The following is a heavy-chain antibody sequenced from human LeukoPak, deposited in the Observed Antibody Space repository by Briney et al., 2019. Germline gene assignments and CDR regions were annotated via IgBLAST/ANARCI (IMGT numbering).Heavy chain of an antibody. J-gene: IGHJ4*02. Sequence: GGSLRLSCAASGFTFSSYSMNWVRQAPGKGLEWVSSISSSSSYIYYADSVKGRFTISRDNAKNSLYLQMNSLRAEDTAVYYCARSVPGDDYNLWIYPFDYWGQGTLVTVSS. D-gene: IGHD5-24*01. V-gene: IGHV3-21*01. CDR3: ARSVPGDDYNLWIYPFDY. CDR1: GFTFSSYS. CDR2: ISSSSSYI.